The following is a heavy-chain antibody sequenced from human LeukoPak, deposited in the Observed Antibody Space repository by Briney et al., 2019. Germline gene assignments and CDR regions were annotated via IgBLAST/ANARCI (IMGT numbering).Heavy chain of an antibody. D-gene: IGHD6-19*01. J-gene: IGHJ2*01. CDR3: AKAPARLAVAGRNWYFDL. CDR1: GFPFSSYW. V-gene: IGHV3-7*03. Sequence: GGSLRLSCVASGFPFSSYWMTWVRQAPGKGLEWVANIKQDGSKKSYVDSVKGRFTISRDNAKNSLYLQMNSLRAEDTAVYYCAKAPARLAVAGRNWYFDLWGRGTLVTVSS. CDR2: IKQDGSKK.